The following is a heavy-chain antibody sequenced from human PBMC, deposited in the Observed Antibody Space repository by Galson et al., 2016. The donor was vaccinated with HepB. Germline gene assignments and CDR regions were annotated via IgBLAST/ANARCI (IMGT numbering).Heavy chain of an antibody. D-gene: IGHD6-6*01. J-gene: IGHJ4*02. CDR1: GFTFSSYG. V-gene: IGHV3-33*01. Sequence: SLRLSCAASGFTFSSYGMHWVRQAPGKGLEWVAVIWYDGSNKYYADSVKGRFTISRDNSKNTLYLQMNSLRAEDTAVYYCARDQDYFYRSSGGFDYWGQGTPVTVSS. CDR3: ARDQDYFYRSSGGFDY. CDR2: IWYDGSNK.